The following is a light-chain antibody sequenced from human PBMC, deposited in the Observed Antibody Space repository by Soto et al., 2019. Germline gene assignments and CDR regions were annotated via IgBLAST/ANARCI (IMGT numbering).Light chain of an antibody. J-gene: IGKJ2*01. CDR2: WAS. V-gene: IGKV4-1*01. Sequence: DIVMTQSPDSLAVSLGERATINCKSSQSVLSSSDRRNYLAWYQQKPGQSPTLLIYWASTRESGVPDRFSGSVSGTDFTLTISSLQAADVAVYYCQQYYDTPLSFGQGTKLEIK. CDR3: QQYYDTPLS. CDR1: QSVLSSSDRRNY.